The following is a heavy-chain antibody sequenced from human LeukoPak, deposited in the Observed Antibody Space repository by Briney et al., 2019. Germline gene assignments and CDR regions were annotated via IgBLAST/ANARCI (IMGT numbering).Heavy chain of an antibody. V-gene: IGHV4-39*07. CDR1: GGSISSSSYY. Sequence: PSETLSLTCTVSGGSISSSSYYWGWIRQPPGKGLEWIGSIYYSGSTYYNPSLKSRVTISVDTSKNQFSLKLSSVTAADTAVYYCARCSPGYSSGWYRSLYFDYWGQGTLVTVSS. D-gene: IGHD6-19*01. CDR3: ARCSPGYSSGWYRSLYFDY. J-gene: IGHJ4*02. CDR2: IYYSGST.